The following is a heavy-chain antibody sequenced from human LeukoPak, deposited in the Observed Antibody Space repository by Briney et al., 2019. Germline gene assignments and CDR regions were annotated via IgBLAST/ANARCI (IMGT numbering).Heavy chain of an antibody. CDR1: GFTFSSYG. J-gene: IGHJ4*02. CDR3: AREPPYCGGDCYFDY. Sequence: GSLRFSCAACGFTFSSYGVSWVRQALGKGLEWVLAISGSGGSTYYADSVKGRFTISRDNAKNSLYLQMNSLRAEDTAVYYCAREPPYCGGDCYFDYWGQGTLVTVSS. CDR2: ISGSGGST. D-gene: IGHD2-21*02. V-gene: IGHV3-23*01.